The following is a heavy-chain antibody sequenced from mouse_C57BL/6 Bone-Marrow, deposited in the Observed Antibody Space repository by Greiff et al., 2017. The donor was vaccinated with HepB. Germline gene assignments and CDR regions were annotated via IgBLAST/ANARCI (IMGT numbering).Heavy chain of an antibody. J-gene: IGHJ2*01. CDR1: GYSFTGYY. Sequence: VQLKESGPELVKPGASVKISCKASGYSFTGYYMNWVKQSPEKSLEWIGEINPSTGGTTYNQKFKAKATLTVDKSSSTAYMQLKSLTSEDSAVYYCARPGQGYWGQGTTLTVSS. V-gene: IGHV1-42*01. D-gene: IGHD3-3*01. CDR3: ARPGQGY. CDR2: INPSTGGT.